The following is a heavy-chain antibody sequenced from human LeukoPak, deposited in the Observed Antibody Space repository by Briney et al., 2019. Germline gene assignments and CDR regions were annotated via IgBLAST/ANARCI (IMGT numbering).Heavy chain of an antibody. V-gene: IGHV1-46*01. CDR3: ARGRDGCFDY. CDR2: INPSGDNT. CDR1: GYTFTNNF. J-gene: IGHJ4*02. D-gene: IGHD5-24*01. Sequence: ASVKISCKASGYTFTNNFMHWVRQAPGQGLEWIGIINPSGDNTWYAQKFQGRVTMTRDMATSTDYLEVSSLRSEDTAVYYCARGRDGCFDYWGQGTLVTVSS.